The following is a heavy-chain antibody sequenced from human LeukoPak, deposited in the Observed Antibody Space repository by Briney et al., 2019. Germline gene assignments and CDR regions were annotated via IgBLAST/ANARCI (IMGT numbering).Heavy chain of an antibody. CDR1: GGSFSGYY. CDR2: INHSGST. V-gene: IGHV4-34*01. D-gene: IGHD4-17*01. CDR3: ARQKEYGDYGGVDY. J-gene: IGHJ4*02. Sequence: PSETLSLTCAVYGGSFSGYYWSWIRQPPGKGLEWIGEINHSGSTNYNPSLKSRVTISVDTSKNQFSLKLSSVTAADTAVYYCARQKEYGDYGGVDYWGQGTLVTVSS.